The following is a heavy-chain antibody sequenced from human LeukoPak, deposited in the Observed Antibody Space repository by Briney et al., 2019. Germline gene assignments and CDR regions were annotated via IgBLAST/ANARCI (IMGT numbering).Heavy chain of an antibody. J-gene: IGHJ5*02. Sequence: PGGSLRLSCAASGFTFSSYSMNWVRQAPGKGLEWVSSISSSSSYIYYADSVKGRFTISRDNAKNSLYLQMNSLRAEDTAVYYCARAAGGYAQYNWFDPWGQGTLVTVSS. V-gene: IGHV3-21*01. CDR3: ARAAGGYAQYNWFDP. CDR1: GFTFSSYS. D-gene: IGHD1-1*01. CDR2: ISSSSSYI.